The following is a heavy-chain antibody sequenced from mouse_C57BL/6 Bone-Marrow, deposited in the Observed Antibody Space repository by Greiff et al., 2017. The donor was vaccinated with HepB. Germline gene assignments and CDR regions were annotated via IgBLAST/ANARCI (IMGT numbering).Heavy chain of an antibody. CDR2: ISSGGSYT. CDR1: GFTFSSYG. J-gene: IGHJ4*01. V-gene: IGHV5-6*03. Sequence: EVKLMESGGGLVKPGGSLKLSCAASGFTFSSYGMSWVRQTPDKRLEWVATISSGGSYTYYPDSVKGRFTISRDNAKNTLYLQMSSLKSEDTAMYYCARQWYAMDYWGQGTSVTVSS. CDR3: ARQWYAMDY.